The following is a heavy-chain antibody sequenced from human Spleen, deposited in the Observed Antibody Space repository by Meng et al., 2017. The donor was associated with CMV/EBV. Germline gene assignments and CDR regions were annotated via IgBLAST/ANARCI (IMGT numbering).Heavy chain of an antibody. CDR1: GFTFSNYW. V-gene: IGHV3-7*01. J-gene: IGHJ4*02. CDR2: IKQDGSEK. D-gene: IGHD5-24*01. CDR3: ATWGVRRWRPLRPLDD. Sequence: GGSLRLSCAASGFTFSNYWMSWVRQAPGKGLEWVANIKQDGSEKYYMDSVKGRFTISRDNNKNSLYLQMSSLRAEDTAVYYCATWGVRRWRPLRPLDDWGRGTLVTVSS.